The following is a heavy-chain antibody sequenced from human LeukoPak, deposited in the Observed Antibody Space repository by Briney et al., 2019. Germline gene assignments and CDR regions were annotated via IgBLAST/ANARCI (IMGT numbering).Heavy chain of an antibody. V-gene: IGHV3-33*01. CDR2: IWNDGSNK. Sequence: GGSLRLSCAASGFTFSSYGMHWVRQAPGKGLEWVAVIWNDGSNKYYADSVKGRFTISRDTSKNTLFLQMNSLRAEDTAVYYCVAATPHLDYWGQGTLVTVSS. J-gene: IGHJ4*02. CDR1: GFTFSSYG. CDR3: VAATPHLDY. D-gene: IGHD6-13*01.